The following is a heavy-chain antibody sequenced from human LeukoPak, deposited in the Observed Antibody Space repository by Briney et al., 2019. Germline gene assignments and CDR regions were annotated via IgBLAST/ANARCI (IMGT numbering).Heavy chain of an antibody. J-gene: IGHJ4*02. CDR2: ISSSSSYI. Sequence: KSGGSLRLSCAASGFTFSSYSMNWVRQAPGKGLEWVSSISSSSSYIYYADSVNGRFTISRDNAKNSLYLQMNSLRAEDTAVYYCARERGYGSGTFDYWGQGIQVTTSS. CDR1: GFTFSSYS. V-gene: IGHV3-21*04. D-gene: IGHD3-10*01. CDR3: ARERGYGSGTFDY.